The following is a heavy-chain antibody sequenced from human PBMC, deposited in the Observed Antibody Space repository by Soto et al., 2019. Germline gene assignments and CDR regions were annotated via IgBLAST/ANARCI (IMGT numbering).Heavy chain of an antibody. J-gene: IGHJ6*02. V-gene: IGHV3-11*01. Sequence: GGSLRLSCAASGFTFSDYYMRWIRQAPGKGLEWVSYISSSGSTIYSADSVKARSTISRDNAKNPLYPQMTSLRAEDTAVYYCARDFRSSGCVVDCYNYYGMDVWGQGTTVTVS. CDR2: ISSSGSTI. D-gene: IGHD6-19*01. CDR1: GFTFSDYY. CDR3: ARDFRSSGCVVDCYNYYGMDV.